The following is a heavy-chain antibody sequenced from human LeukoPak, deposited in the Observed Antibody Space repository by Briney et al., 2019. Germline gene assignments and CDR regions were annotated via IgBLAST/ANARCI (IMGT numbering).Heavy chain of an antibody. CDR2: ISKSSSYI. V-gene: IGHV3-21*01. Sequence: GGSLRLSCGASGFIFRDYSMNWVSQAPGKGLEWVSSISKSSSYIYYADSVKGRFTISRDNAKNSLYLQMKSLSAGDTAVYYCARDGSSFSSAWYNHYGMDVWGQGTTVTVSS. D-gene: IGHD6-19*01. CDR1: GFIFRDYS. CDR3: ARDGSSFSSAWYNHYGMDV. J-gene: IGHJ6*02.